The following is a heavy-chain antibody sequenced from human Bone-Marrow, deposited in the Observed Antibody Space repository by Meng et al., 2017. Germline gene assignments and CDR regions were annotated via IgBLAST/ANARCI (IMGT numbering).Heavy chain of an antibody. CDR1: GYSISSGYY. Sequence: SETLSLTCTVSGYSISSGYYWGWIRQPPGKGLEWIGSIYHSGSTYYNPSLKSRATISVDTSKNQFSLKLSSVTAADTAVYYCARVVWFGESYYWGQGTLVTGSS. CDR3: ARVVWFGESYY. D-gene: IGHD3-10*01. V-gene: IGHV4-38-2*02. J-gene: IGHJ4*02. CDR2: IYHSGST.